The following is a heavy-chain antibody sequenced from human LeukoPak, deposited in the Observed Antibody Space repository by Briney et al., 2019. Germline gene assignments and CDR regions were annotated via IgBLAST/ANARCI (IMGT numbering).Heavy chain of an antibody. J-gene: IGHJ4*02. Sequence: GGSLRLSCAASGFPFSSYGMHWVRQAPGKGLEWVAVISYDGTNKYYVDSVKGRFTISRDNSKNTLYLQMNSLRAEDTAVYYCARDQVDRIWCFDYWGQGTLVTVSS. D-gene: IGHD1-14*01. CDR3: ARDQVDRIWCFDY. V-gene: IGHV3-30*03. CDR1: GFPFSSYG. CDR2: ISYDGTNK.